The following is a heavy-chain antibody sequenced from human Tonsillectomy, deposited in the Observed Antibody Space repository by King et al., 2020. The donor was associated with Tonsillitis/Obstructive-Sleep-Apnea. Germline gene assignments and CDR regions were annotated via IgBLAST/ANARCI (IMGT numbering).Heavy chain of an antibody. V-gene: IGHV3-48*03. D-gene: IGHD3-16*01. J-gene: IGHJ4*02. Sequence: EVQLVESGGGLVQPGGSLRLSCAASGFTFSSYEMNWVRQAPGKGLEWVSYISSSGSTIYYADSVKGRFTNSIDRAKNSLYLQMNSLRAEDTAVYYGARSLGELWGFDYWGQGTLLTVSS. CDR1: GFTFSSYE. CDR3: ARSLGELWGFDY. CDR2: ISSSGSTI.